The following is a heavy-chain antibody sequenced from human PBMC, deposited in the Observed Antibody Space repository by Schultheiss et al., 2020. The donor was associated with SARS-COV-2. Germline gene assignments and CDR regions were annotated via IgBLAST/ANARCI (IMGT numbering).Heavy chain of an antibody. J-gene: IGHJ4*02. CDR1: GGSISSGGYS. Sequence: SETLSLTCAVSGGSISSGGYSWSWIRQPPGKGLEWIGYIYHSGSTYYNPSLKSRVTISVDTSKNQFSLKLSSVTAADTAVYYCARLEGSGSYYNEDWGQGTLVTVSS. CDR2: IYHSGST. V-gene: IGHV4-30-2*03. CDR3: ARLEGSGSYYNED. D-gene: IGHD3-10*01.